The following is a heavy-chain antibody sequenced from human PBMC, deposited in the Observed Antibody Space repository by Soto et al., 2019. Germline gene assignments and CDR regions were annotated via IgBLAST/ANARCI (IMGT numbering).Heavy chain of an antibody. J-gene: IGHJ6*02. CDR3: ANGRGDYDPYYYYGMDV. Sequence: QVQLVESGGGVVQPGRSLRLSCAASGFTFSSYGMHWVHQAPGKGLEWVAVISYDGSNKYYADSVKGRFTISRDNSKNTLYLQMNSLRAEDTAVYYCANGRGDYDPYYYYGMDVWGQGTTVTVSS. CDR2: ISYDGSNK. CDR1: GFTFSSYG. D-gene: IGHD4-17*01. V-gene: IGHV3-30*18.